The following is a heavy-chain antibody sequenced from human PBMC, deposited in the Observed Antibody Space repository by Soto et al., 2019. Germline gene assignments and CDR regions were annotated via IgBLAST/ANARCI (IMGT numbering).Heavy chain of an antibody. J-gene: IGHJ4*02. CDR2: IIPIFGTA. V-gene: IGHV1-69*13. Sequence: SVKVSCKASGGTFSSYAISWVRQAPGQGLEWMGGIIPIFGTANYAQKFQGRVTITADESTSTAYMELSSLRSEDTAVYYCAIGSPVGYCSSTSCPGLDYWGQGTLVTVSS. CDR3: AIGSPVGYCSSTSCPGLDY. CDR1: GGTFSSYA. D-gene: IGHD2-2*01.